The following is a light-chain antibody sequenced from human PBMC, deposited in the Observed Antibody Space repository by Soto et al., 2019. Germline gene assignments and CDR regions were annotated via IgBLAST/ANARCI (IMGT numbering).Light chain of an antibody. Sequence: QSALTQPASVSGSPGQSITISCTGTSSDVGRYNYVSWYQQHPGNAPKLMIYDVSNRPSGVSNRFSGSKSGNTASLTISGLQAEDEADYYCSSYTSSSTVVFGGGTKVTVL. CDR3: SSYTSSSTVV. J-gene: IGLJ2*01. CDR2: DVS. CDR1: SSDVGRYNY. V-gene: IGLV2-14*01.